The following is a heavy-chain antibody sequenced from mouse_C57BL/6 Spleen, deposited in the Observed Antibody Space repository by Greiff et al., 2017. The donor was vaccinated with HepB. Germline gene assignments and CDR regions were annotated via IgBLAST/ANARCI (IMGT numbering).Heavy chain of an antibody. CDR2: ISDGGSYT. V-gene: IGHV5-4*01. CDR1: GFTFSSYA. CDR3: ARGRTFFDY. Sequence: EVQGVESGGGLVKPGGSLKLSCAASGFTFSSYAMSWVRQTPEKRLEWVATISDGGSYTYYPDNVKGRFTISRDNAKNNLYLQMSHLKSEDTAMYYCARGRTFFDYWGQGTTLTVSS. J-gene: IGHJ2*01.